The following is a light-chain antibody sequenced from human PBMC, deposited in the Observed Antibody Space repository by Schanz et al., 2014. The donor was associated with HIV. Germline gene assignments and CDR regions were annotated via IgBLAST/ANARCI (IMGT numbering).Light chain of an antibody. Sequence: DIHMTQSPSTLSASVGDRVTITCRASQSISDWLAWYQQKPGKAPKLLIYKTSSLETGVPSTFSGSGSGTEFTLTISSLQPEDFATYYCQQLNSYLLTFGGGTKVEIK. CDR3: QQLNSYLLT. J-gene: IGKJ4*01. V-gene: IGKV1-5*03. CDR1: QSISDW. CDR2: KTS.